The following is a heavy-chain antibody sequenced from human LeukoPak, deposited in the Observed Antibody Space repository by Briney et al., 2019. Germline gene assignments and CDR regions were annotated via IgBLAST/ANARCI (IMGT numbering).Heavy chain of an antibody. J-gene: IGHJ6*04. CDR2: LSAASWGI. CDR3: AREWDV. V-gene: IGHV3-48*01. Sequence: PVQPLDSPSVLSAASWGIKYADSVKGRFTISRDNAKNSVYLQMHSLRVDDTAMYYCAREWDVWGKGTTVTVSS.